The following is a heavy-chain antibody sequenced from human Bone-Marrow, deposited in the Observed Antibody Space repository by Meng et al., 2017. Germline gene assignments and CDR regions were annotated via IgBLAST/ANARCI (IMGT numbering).Heavy chain of an antibody. CDR2: ISSSGSTI. V-gene: IGHV3-48*03. J-gene: IGHJ4*02. D-gene: IGHD3-22*01. CDR3: AREAQSYYYDSSGYGDGVDY. Sequence: GESLKISCAASGFTFSSYEMNWVRQAPGKGLEWVSYISSSGSTIYYADSVKGRFTISRDNAKNSLYLQMNSLRAEDTAVYYCAREAQSYYYDSSGYGDGVDYWGQGTLVTVSS. CDR1: GFTFSSYE.